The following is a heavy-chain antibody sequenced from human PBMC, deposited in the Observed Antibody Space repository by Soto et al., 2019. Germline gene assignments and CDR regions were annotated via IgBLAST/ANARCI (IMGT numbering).Heavy chain of an antibody. D-gene: IGHD2-15*01. J-gene: IGHJ5*02. V-gene: IGHV1-2*04. CDR3: ARGGGPSHWFDP. CDR1: GYTFTGYY. Sequence: ASVKVSCKASGYTFTGYYMHWVRQAPGQGLEWMGWINPNSGGTNYAQKFQGWVTMTRDTSISTAYMELSRLRSDDTAGYYCARGGGPSHWFDPWGQRTLVTVSS. CDR2: INPNSGGT.